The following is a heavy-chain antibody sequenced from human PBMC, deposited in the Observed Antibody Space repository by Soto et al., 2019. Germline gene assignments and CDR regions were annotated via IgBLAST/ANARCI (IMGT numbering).Heavy chain of an antibody. CDR1: GGSISGGGYF. V-gene: IGHV4-31*03. D-gene: IGHD6-13*01. CDR3: ARGRWYSSSWYNPNNWFDP. Sequence: QVQLQESGPGLVKPSQTLSLTCTVSGGSISGGGYFWSWLRQHPGKGLEWIGYIYYSGSTYYNPSLKSRITISVDTSKNQFSLKLNSVTAADTAVYYCARGRWYSSSWYNPNNWFDPWGQGTLVTVSS. J-gene: IGHJ5*02. CDR2: IYYSGST.